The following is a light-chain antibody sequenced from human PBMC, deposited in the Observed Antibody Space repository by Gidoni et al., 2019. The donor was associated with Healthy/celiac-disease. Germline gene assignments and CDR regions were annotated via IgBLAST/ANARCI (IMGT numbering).Light chain of an antibody. Sequence: QSALTQPPSASGTPGPSVTISCTGTSSDVGVYNYVPWYPQKPGKAPKLMIYEVSKRPSGVPDRFAGSKSGNTASLTVSGLQAEDEADYYCSSYAGSNNVVFGGGTKLTVL. CDR3: SSYAGSNNVV. V-gene: IGLV2-8*01. J-gene: IGLJ2*01. CDR1: SSDVGVYNY. CDR2: EVS.